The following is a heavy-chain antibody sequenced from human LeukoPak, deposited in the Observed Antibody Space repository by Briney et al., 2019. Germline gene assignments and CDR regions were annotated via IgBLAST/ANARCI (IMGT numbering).Heavy chain of an antibody. Sequence: SQTLSLTCVVSHYSISSGYYWGWIRQPPGKGLEWIGSTRHSGSTYYNPSLKSRVTISLDTTKNQFSLKLNSVTAADTAVYYCARGYNDCTILGYWGQGTLVTVSS. CDR2: TRHSGST. CDR3: ARGYNDCTILGY. D-gene: IGHD5-24*01. V-gene: IGHV4-38-2*01. CDR1: HYSISSGYY. J-gene: IGHJ4*02.